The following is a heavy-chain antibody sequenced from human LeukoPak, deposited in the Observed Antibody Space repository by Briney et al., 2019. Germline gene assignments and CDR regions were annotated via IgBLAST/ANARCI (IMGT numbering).Heavy chain of an antibody. CDR3: ARASRVGASRDAFDI. V-gene: IGHV4-30-4*08. CDR1: GGSISSSSYY. J-gene: IGHJ3*02. CDR2: IYYSGST. Sequence: SETLSLTCTVSGGSISSSSYYWGWIRQPPGKGLEWIGYIYYSGSTYYNPSLKSRVTISVDTSKNQFSLKLSSVTAADTAVYYCARASRVGASRDAFDIWGQGTMVTVSS. D-gene: IGHD1-26*01.